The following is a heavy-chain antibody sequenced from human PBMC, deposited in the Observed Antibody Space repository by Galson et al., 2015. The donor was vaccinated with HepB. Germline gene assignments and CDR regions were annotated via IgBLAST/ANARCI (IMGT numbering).Heavy chain of an antibody. D-gene: IGHD6-13*01. Sequence: SLRLSCAASGFTFSSYAMHWVRQAPGKGLEWVAAISYDGSNKYYADSVKGRFTISRDNAKDSVYLQMNSLRAEDTAVYYCAGSSSWYSNYFDYWGQGALVTVSS. J-gene: IGHJ4*02. V-gene: IGHV3-30*04. CDR2: ISYDGSNK. CDR3: AGSSSWYSNYFDY. CDR1: GFTFSSYA.